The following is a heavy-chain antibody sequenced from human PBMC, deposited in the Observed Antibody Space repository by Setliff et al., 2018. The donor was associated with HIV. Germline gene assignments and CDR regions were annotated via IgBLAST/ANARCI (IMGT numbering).Heavy chain of an antibody. D-gene: IGHD4-17*01. Sequence: ASVKVSCKASGYTFTDYYIHWVRQAPGQGLEWMGWINPNSGGTNYAQRFQGRVTMTRDTSIGTAYMELRRLRSDDTAVYYCARGGPPNDYSYYFDSWGQGTLVTVSS. V-gene: IGHV1-2*02. CDR3: ARGGPPNDYSYYFDS. J-gene: IGHJ4*02. CDR2: INPNSGGT. CDR1: GYTFTDYY.